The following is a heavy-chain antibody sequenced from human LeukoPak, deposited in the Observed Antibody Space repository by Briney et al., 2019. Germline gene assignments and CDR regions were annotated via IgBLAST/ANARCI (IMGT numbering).Heavy chain of an antibody. V-gene: IGHV4-59*12. Sequence: SETLSLTCTVSGGSISSYYWSWIRHPPGKGLEWIGYIYYSGSTNYNPSLKSRVTISLDTSKNQFSLRLTSVTAADTAVYYCAREVWDRVGATLYYFDYWGQGTLVTVSS. CDR1: GGSISSYY. D-gene: IGHD1-26*01. CDR3: AREVWDRVGATLYYFDY. CDR2: IYYSGST. J-gene: IGHJ4*02.